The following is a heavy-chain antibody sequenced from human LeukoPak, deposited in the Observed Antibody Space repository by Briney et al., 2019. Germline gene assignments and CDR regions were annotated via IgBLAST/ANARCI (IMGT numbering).Heavy chain of an antibody. Sequence: SETLSLTCTVSGGSIDKSNYHWGWTRQPPGRGLEWIGIIYYSGTTYYNPPLKSRVAISAGTSKNQFSLKLSSVTAADTAVYYCTRHNYYGSGRNFDFWGQGTLVTVSS. D-gene: IGHD3-10*01. V-gene: IGHV4-39*01. CDR2: IYYSGTT. CDR1: GGSIDKSNYH. CDR3: TRHNYYGSGRNFDF. J-gene: IGHJ4*02.